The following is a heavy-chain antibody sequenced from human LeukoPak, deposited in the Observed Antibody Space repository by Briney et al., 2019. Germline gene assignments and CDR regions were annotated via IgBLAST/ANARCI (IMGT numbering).Heavy chain of an antibody. CDR1: GGTFSSYT. J-gene: IGHJ4*02. Sequence: GASVKVSCKASGGTFSSYTISWVRQAPGQGLEWVGRIIPILGIANYAQKFQGRVTITADKSTSTAYMELSSLRSEDTAVYYCARDVGATTDYWGQGTLVTVSS. CDR3: ARDVGATTDY. CDR2: IIPILGIA. V-gene: IGHV1-69*04. D-gene: IGHD1-26*01.